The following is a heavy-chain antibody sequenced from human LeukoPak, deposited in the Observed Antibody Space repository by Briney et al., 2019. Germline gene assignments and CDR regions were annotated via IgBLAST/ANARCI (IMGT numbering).Heavy chain of an antibody. CDR2: IRYDGSNK. Sequence: GGSLRLSCAASGFTFSSYGMHWVRQAPGKGLEGVAFIRYDGSNKYYADSVKGRFTISRDNSKNTLYLQMNSLRAEDTAVYYCAKWISRGMYDYDSSGYPRFDYWGQGTLVTVSS. CDR3: AKWISRGMYDYDSSGYPRFDY. V-gene: IGHV3-30*02. D-gene: IGHD3-22*01. J-gene: IGHJ4*01. CDR1: GFTFSSYG.